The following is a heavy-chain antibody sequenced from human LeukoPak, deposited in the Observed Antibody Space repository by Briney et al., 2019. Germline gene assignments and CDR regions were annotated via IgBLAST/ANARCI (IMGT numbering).Heavy chain of an antibody. CDR3: TKEGAVTGSMWFDH. CDR2: IISDGSSV. CDR1: GFTFSDYW. Sequence: GGSLRLSCIASGFTFSDYWMHWVRQAPGTGPVWVSRIISDGSSVSYVDSVKGRFTISRDNSKSTMYVQMNSLRTEDTAVYYCTKEGAVTGSMWFDHWGQGTLVTVSS. V-gene: IGHV3-74*01. J-gene: IGHJ5*02. D-gene: IGHD6-19*01.